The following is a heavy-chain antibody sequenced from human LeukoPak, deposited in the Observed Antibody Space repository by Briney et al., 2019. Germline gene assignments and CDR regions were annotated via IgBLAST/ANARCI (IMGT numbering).Heavy chain of an antibody. CDR1: GGSFSGYY. V-gene: IGHV4-34*01. CDR3: ARENSLMTTSRYGMDV. CDR2: INHSGST. Sequence: SETLSLTCAVYGGSFSGYYWSWIRQPPGKGLEWIGEINHSGSTNYNPSLKSRVTISVDTSKNQFSLKLSSVTAADTAVYYCARENSLMTTSRYGMDVWGQGTTVTVSS. J-gene: IGHJ6*02. D-gene: IGHD4-17*01.